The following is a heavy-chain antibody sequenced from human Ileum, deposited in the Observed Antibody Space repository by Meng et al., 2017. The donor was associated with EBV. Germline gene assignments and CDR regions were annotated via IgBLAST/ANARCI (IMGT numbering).Heavy chain of an antibody. CDR2: IQHSGST. J-gene: IGHJ4*02. CDR1: GGSISSGGHS. V-gene: IGHV4-30-2*01. D-gene: IGHD4-23*01. Sequence: PRRPETRSGLVKPSQPLSLTRAVSGGSISSGGHSWSWIRRPPGKGLEWIGDIQHSGSTYYNPSLKSRVTISVDRSRNQFSLKLSSVTAADTAVYYCARAHPVVYFFDYWGQGTLVTVSS. CDR3: ARAHPVVYFFDY.